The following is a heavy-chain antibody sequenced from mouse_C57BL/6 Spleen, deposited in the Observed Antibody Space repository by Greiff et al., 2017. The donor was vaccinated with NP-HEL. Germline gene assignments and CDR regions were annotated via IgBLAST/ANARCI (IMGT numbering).Heavy chain of an antibody. CDR3: ARGKDYYGYDDGGYAMDY. D-gene: IGHD2-2*01. CDR2: INPNNGGT. Sequence: VQLQQSGPELVKPGASVKMSCKASGYTFTDYNMHWVKQSHGKSLEWIGYINPNNGGTSYNQKFKGKATLTVNKSSSTAYMELRSLTSEDSAVYYCARGKDYYGYDDGGYAMDYWGQGTSVTVSS. J-gene: IGHJ4*01. V-gene: IGHV1-22*01. CDR1: GYTFTDYN.